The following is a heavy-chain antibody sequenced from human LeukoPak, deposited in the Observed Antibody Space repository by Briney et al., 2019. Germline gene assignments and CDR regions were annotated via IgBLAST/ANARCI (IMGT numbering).Heavy chain of an antibody. CDR2: IYYSGST. J-gene: IGHJ5*02. D-gene: IGHD1-14*01. Sequence: PSETLSLTWTVSGGSISSGGYYWSWIRQHPGKGLEWIGYIYYSGSTYYNPSLKSRVTISVDTSKNQFSLKLSSVTAADTAVYYCARADKGTFDPWVQGTLVTVSS. CDR3: ARADKGTFDP. V-gene: IGHV4-31*02. CDR1: GGSISSGGYY.